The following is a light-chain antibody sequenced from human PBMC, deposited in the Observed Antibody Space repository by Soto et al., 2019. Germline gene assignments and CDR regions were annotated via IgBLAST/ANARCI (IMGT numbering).Light chain of an antibody. CDR1: QSVDSSY. Sequence: EVVLTQSPGALSMSPGERATLSCRASQSVDSSYFAWYQQRPGQAPRLLISETSTRATGIPDRFSGSGSGTDFTLTVSRLEPEDFAVYFCQQYNNLPPDTFGQGTKLEIK. CDR2: ETS. V-gene: IGKV3-20*01. CDR3: QQYNNLPPDT. J-gene: IGKJ2*01.